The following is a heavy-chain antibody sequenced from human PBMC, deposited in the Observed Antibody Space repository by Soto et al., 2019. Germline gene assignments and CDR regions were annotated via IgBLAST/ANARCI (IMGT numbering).Heavy chain of an antibody. D-gene: IGHD5-18*01. Sequence: EVQLVESGGGLVKPGGSLRLSCAASGFTFSSYSMNWVRQAPGKGLEWVSSISGSSSYIYYADSVKGRFTISRDNAKNSLYLQMNSLRAEDTAVYYCASSEKPGYSYGTLGYWGQGTLVTVSS. CDR3: ASSEKPGYSYGTLGY. CDR1: GFTFSSYS. CDR2: ISGSSSYI. V-gene: IGHV3-21*01. J-gene: IGHJ4*02.